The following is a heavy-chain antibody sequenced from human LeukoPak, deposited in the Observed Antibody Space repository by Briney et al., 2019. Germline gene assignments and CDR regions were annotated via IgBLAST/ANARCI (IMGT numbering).Heavy chain of an antibody. J-gene: IGHJ6*02. CDR1: GGSISSYY. CDR3: ARDYDGYSYGYYYYYGMDV. CDR2: IYTSGST. V-gene: IGHV4-4*07. Sequence: SETLSLTCTVSGGSISSYYWSWIRQPAGKGLEWIGRIYTSGSTNYNPSLKSRVTMSVDTSKNQFSLKLSSVTAADTVVYYCARDYDGYSYGYYYYYGMDVWGQGTTVTVSS. D-gene: IGHD5-18*01.